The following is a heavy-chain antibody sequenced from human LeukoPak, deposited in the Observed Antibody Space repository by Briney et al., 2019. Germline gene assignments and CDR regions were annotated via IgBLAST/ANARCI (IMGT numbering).Heavy chain of an antibody. J-gene: IGHJ4*02. CDR3: ARKYCSSTNCYRHFDY. Sequence: GGSLRLSCTASGFTFGTYWMTWVRQAPGKGLEWVANMNQNGSEKYYVDSVKGRFTISRDNDKNSLYLQMNSLRADDTAVYYWARKYCSSTNCYRHFDYGGQGTLGTVS. CDR1: GFTFGTYW. D-gene: IGHD2-2*01. CDR2: MNQNGSEK. V-gene: IGHV3-7*03.